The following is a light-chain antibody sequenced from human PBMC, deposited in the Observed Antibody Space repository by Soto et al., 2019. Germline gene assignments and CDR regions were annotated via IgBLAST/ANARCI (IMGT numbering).Light chain of an antibody. Sequence: ERVMTQSPATLALSRGERATLFXRASQSGISNLSWYQQKPGXAPRXXXYGXSSSATGSPDRFSGSGSGTDFTLTISGLEPEDFEVYYLQQYGRATRTFGGGTKVDIK. V-gene: IGKV3-20*01. CDR3: QQYGRATRT. CDR1: QSGISN. J-gene: IGKJ4*01. CDR2: GXS.